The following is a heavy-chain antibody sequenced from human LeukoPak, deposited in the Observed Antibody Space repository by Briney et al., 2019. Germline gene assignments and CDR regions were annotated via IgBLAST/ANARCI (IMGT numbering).Heavy chain of an antibody. CDR3: AREGGPCSGGSCYPGYLQH. CDR1: GFTFSSYA. D-gene: IGHD2-15*01. CDR2: ISYDGSNK. V-gene: IGHV3-30*04. Sequence: GSLRLSCAASGFTFSSYAMHWVRQAPGKGLEWVAVISYDGSNKYYADSVKGRFTISRDNSKNTLYLQMNSLRAEDTAVYYCAREGGPCSGGSCYPGYLQHWGQGTLVTVSS. J-gene: IGHJ1*01.